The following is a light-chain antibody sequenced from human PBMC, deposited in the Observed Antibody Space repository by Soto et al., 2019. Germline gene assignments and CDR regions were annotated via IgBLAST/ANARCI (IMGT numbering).Light chain of an antibody. CDR3: GSYAGNSMGI. CDR2: EVS. J-gene: IGLJ2*01. Sequence: QSALTQPPSASGSPGQSVTISCTGTSSDVGAYNYVSWYQQHPGKAPKLIIYEVSRRPSGVPDRFSGSKSGNTASLTVSGLQAEDEADYYCGSYAGNSMGIFGGGTKVTVL. CDR1: SSDVGAYNY. V-gene: IGLV2-8*01.